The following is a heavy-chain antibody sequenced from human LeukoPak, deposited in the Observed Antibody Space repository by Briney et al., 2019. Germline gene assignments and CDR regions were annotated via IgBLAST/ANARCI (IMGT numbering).Heavy chain of an antibody. CDR3: ARHRGSVFKGYMDV. D-gene: IGHD2-8*01. V-gene: IGHV3-33*01. Sequence: GGSLRLSCAASGFTLGNHGMHWVRQAPGKGLEWVAIIYSDGVNKYCADSMKGRFTISRDTSKNTLFLEMEGLRTEDTAVYYCARHRGSVFKGYMDVWGKGTTVTVSS. CDR2: IYSDGVNK. CDR1: GFTLGNHG. J-gene: IGHJ6*03.